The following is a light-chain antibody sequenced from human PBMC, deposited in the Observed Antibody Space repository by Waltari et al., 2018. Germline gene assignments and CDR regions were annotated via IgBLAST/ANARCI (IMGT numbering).Light chain of an antibody. J-gene: IGKJ1*01. CDR3: QKYERLPAT. V-gene: IGKV3-20*01. CDR2: DVS. CDR1: QSIGRS. Sequence: ELVLTQSPGTLPLCTGERATLPCRASQSIGRSLVWYQQKPGQAPRLLIYDVSRRASGIPDRFSGSGYGTDFSLTISRLEPEDFAVYYCQKYERLPATFGQGTTVEIK.